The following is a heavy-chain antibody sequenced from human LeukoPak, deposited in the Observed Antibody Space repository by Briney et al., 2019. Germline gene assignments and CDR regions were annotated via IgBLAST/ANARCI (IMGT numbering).Heavy chain of an antibody. D-gene: IGHD6-19*01. J-gene: IGHJ4*02. V-gene: IGHV4-61*01. CDR2: IYYSGST. Sequence: SETLSLTCTVCGGSVSSGSNCWGWIRQPPGKGLEWIGYIYYSGSTNYNPSLKSRVTISVDTSKNQFSLGLISVTAADTAVYYCARGQGFGWYYFDYWGQGTLVTVSS. CDR3: ARGQGFGWYYFDY. CDR1: GGSVSSGSNC.